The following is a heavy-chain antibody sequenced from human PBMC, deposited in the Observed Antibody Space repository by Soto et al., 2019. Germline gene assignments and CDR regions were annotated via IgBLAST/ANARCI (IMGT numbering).Heavy chain of an antibody. CDR2: ISRSSSNI. CDR1: GFNFSSYS. V-gene: IGHV3-21*01. D-gene: IGHD6-13*01. CDR3: ARDLKVAAAGTGYYYYGMDV. Sequence: EVQPVESGGGLVKPGGSLRLSCAASGFNFSSYSMNWVRQAPGKGLEWVSSISRSSSNIYYVDSVKGRFTISRDNAKNSLYLQMNSLRAEDTAVYYCARDLKVAAAGTGYYYYGMDVWGQGTTVTVSS. J-gene: IGHJ6*02.